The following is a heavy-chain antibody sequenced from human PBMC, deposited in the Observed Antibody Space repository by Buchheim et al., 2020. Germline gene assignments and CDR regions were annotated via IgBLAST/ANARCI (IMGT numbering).Heavy chain of an antibody. V-gene: IGHV4-34*01. CDR2: INHSGST. CDR1: GGSFSGYY. J-gene: IGHJ4*02. Sequence: QVQLQQWGAGLLKPSETLSLTCAVYGGSFSGYYWSWIRQPPGKGLEWIGEINHSGSTNYNPSLKSRVTISVDTSKNQFSLQLSSVTAADTAVYYCARGGRYYYDSSGYYYWGQGTL. CDR3: ARGGRYYYDSSGYYY. D-gene: IGHD3-22*01.